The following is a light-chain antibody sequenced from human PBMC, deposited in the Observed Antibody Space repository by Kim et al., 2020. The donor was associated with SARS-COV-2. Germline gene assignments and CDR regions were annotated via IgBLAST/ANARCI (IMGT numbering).Light chain of an antibody. V-gene: IGKV1-27*01. CDR1: QDIRNF. J-gene: IGKJ2*01. Sequence: AYVGDRATMTGRGRQDIRNFLAWYQQKPGKVPKLLIYAASTLVSGVPSRFSGSVTGTTFTLTISSLQPEDVATYYCQKFNNAPRTFGQGTKLEI. CDR2: AAS. CDR3: QKFNNAPRT.